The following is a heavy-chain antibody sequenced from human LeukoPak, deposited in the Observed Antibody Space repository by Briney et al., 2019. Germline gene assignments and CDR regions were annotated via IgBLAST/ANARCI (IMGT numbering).Heavy chain of an antibody. CDR2: INHSGST. CDR3: AKGRVADNGWTFNDY. D-gene: IGHD6-19*01. Sequence: PSETLSLTCAVYGGSFSGYYWSWIRQPPGKGLEWIGEINHSGSTNYNPSLKSRVTISVDTSKNQFSLKLSSVTAADTAVYYCAKGRVADNGWTFNDYWGQGILVTVSS. CDR1: GGSFSGYY. J-gene: IGHJ4*02. V-gene: IGHV4-34*01.